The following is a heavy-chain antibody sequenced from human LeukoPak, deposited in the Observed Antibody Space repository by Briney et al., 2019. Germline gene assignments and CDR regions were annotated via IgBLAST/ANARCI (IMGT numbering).Heavy chain of an antibody. CDR1: GYTFTSYG. CDR3: AIRPHYYGSGSSDY. Sequence: GASVKVSCKASGYTFTSYGISWVRQAPGQGLAWMGWISAYNGNTNYAQKLQGRVTMTRDTSISTAYMELSRLRSDDTAVYYCAIRPHYYGSGSSDYWGQGTLVTVSS. CDR2: ISAYNGNT. J-gene: IGHJ4*02. V-gene: IGHV1-18*01. D-gene: IGHD3-10*01.